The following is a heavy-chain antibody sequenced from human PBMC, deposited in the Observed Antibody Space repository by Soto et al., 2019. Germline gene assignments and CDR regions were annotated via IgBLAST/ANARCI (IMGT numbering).Heavy chain of an antibody. J-gene: IGHJ5*02. Sequence: SETLSLTCAVYGGSFSGYYWSWIRQPPGKGLEWIGEINHSGSTNYNPSLKSRVTISVDTSKNQFSLKLSSVTAADTAVYYCARVDRCSSTSCYAGWFDPWGQGTLVTVS. V-gene: IGHV4-34*01. CDR2: INHSGST. CDR1: GGSFSGYY. D-gene: IGHD2-2*01. CDR3: ARVDRCSSTSCYAGWFDP.